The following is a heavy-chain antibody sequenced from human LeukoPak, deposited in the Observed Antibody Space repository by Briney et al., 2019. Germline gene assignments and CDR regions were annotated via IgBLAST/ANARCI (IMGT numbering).Heavy chain of an antibody. CDR2: ISYDGSNK. V-gene: IGHV3-30*18. CDR1: GFTFSSYG. D-gene: IGHD3-10*01. CDR3: AKDQSNRMVRGVIDY. J-gene: IGHJ4*02. Sequence: GGSLRLSCAASGFTFSSYGMHWVRQAPGKGLEWVAVISYDGSNKYYADSVKGRFTISRDNSKNTLYLQMNSLRAEDTAVYYCAKDQSNRMVRGVIDYWGQGTLVTVSS.